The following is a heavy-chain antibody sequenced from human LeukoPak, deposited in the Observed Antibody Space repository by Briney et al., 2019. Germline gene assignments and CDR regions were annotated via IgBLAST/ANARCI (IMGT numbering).Heavy chain of an antibody. Sequence: SSETLSLTCTVSGGSISSSSYYWGWIRQTPGKGLEWIGSIYYRGSTYYNPSLKSRVTISVDTSKNQFSLKLSSVTAADTAVYYCAREGDYYAGLFDSWGQGTLVTVSS. CDR3: AREGDYYAGLFDS. D-gene: IGHD3-10*01. V-gene: IGHV4-39*07. J-gene: IGHJ4*02. CDR1: GGSISSSSYY. CDR2: IYYRGST.